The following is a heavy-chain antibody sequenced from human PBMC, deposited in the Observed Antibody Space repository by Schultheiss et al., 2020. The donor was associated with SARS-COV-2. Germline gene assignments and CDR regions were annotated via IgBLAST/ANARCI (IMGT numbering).Heavy chain of an antibody. CDR1: GFSFSDYW. CDR2: ISWNSGSI. D-gene: IGHD3-9*01. CDR3: AKAQNYDILTGFSY. V-gene: IGHV3-9*01. Sequence: GGSLRLSCAASGFSFSDYWMHWVRQAPGRGLEWVSGISWNSGSIGYADSVKGRFTISRDNAKNSLYLQMNSLRAEDTALYYCAKAQNYDILTGFSYWGQGTLVTVSS. J-gene: IGHJ4*02.